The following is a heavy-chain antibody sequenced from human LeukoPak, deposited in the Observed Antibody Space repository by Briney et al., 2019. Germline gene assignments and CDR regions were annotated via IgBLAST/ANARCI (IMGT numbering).Heavy chain of an antibody. CDR3: ARGPNYYDSSGYQTYYYYFYYMDV. D-gene: IGHD3-22*01. Sequence: GGSLRLSCAASGFTFSSYAMHWVRQAPGKGLGWVAVISYDGSNKYYADSVKGRFTISRDNSKNTLYLQMNSLRAEDTAVYYCARGPNYYDSSGYQTYYYYFYYMDVWGKGTTVTVSS. J-gene: IGHJ6*03. CDR2: ISYDGSNK. V-gene: IGHV3-30*04. CDR1: GFTFSSYA.